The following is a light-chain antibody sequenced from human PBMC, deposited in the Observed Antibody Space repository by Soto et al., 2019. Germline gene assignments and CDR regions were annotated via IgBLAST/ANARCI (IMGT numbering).Light chain of an antibody. CDR3: MQALQTPIT. CDR2: LGS. J-gene: IGKJ5*01. Sequence: DIVMTQSPLPLPVTVGEPASISCRSSQSLLHRNGYNHLDWYLQKPGQSPQLLIYLGSNRASGVPDRFSGSGSGTDFTLKISRVEAEDVGVYFCMQALQTPITFCQGTRLEIK. CDR1: QSLLHRNGYNH. V-gene: IGKV2-28*01.